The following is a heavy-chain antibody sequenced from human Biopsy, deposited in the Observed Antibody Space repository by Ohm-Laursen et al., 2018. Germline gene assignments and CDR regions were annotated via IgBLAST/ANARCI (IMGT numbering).Heavy chain of an antibody. J-gene: IGHJ4*02. Sequence: SSVKVSCKASGGTFTNYAISWVRQAPGQGLEWMGKIIPIFGTANYAQKFQGRVTITADESTSTAYMELSSLRSDDTAVYYCARDALGGGSYRFFYWGQGSLVTVSS. V-gene: IGHV1-69*15. D-gene: IGHD1-26*01. CDR1: GGTFTNYA. CDR2: IIPIFGTA. CDR3: ARDALGGGSYRFFY.